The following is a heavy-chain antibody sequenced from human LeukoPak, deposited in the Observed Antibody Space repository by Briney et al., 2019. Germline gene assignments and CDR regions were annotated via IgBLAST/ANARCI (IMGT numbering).Heavy chain of an antibody. Sequence: SETLSLTCTLSGGSIRSTSYYWGWIRQPPGKGLEWIGSIYYSGSTYYNPSLKSRVTISVDTSKNQFSLKLSSVTAADTAVYYCARVKVVPAAMGLQNYYYYYGMDVWGQGTTVTVSS. D-gene: IGHD2-2*01. V-gene: IGHV4-39*01. J-gene: IGHJ6*02. CDR1: GGSIRSTSYY. CDR3: ARVKVVPAAMGLQNYYYYYGMDV. CDR2: IYYSGST.